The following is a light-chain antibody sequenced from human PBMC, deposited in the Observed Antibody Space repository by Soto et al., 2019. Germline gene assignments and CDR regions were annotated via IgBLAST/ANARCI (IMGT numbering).Light chain of an antibody. CDR3: SSYTSSSTYV. J-gene: IGLJ1*01. V-gene: IGLV2-14*01. Sequence: QSALTQPASVSGSPGQSITISCTGTSSDVGGYNYVSWYQQHPGKAPKLIIYDVSNRPSGVSNRFSGSKSGNTASLTISGLQSEDEADYYCSSYTSSSTYVFVTGTKLTVL. CDR1: SSDVGGYNY. CDR2: DVS.